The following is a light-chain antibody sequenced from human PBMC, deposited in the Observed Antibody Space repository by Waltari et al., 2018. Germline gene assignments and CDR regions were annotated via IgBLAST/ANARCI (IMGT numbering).Light chain of an antibody. V-gene: IGLV2-23*01. CDR1: SSHLGTYNL. Sequence: QSALTQPDSVSGSPGQTFPIPCSGSSSHLGTYNLAPWYQQPPGNAPRLLIHDATKRPSGISSRFSGSKSGNTASLTISGLQAEDEADYFCGSYAGGTSWVFGGGTQVTVL. CDR2: DAT. CDR3: GSYAGGTSWV. J-gene: IGLJ3*02.